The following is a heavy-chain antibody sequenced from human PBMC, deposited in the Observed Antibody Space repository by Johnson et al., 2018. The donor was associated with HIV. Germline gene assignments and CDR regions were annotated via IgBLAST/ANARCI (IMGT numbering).Heavy chain of an antibody. CDR3: ARMTTTVSHHDAFDI. CDR1: GFTFSSYG. J-gene: IGHJ3*02. V-gene: IGHV3-30*02. CDR2: IRYDGSNK. D-gene: IGHD4-17*01. Sequence: QVQLVESGGGVVQPGGSLRLSCAASGFTFSSYGMHWVRQAPGKGLEWVAFIRYDGSNKYSADSVKGRFTISRDNSKNTVYLQMNSLRAEDTAVYYCARMTTTVSHHDAFDIWGQGTMVTVSS.